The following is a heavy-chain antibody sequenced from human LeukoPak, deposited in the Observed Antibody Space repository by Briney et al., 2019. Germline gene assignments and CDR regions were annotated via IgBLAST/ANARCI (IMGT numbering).Heavy chain of an antibody. D-gene: IGHD4-17*01. CDR3: ARENGDEGYFDL. CDR1: GGSISSGGYY. CDR2: IYYSGST. V-gene: IGHV4-31*03. J-gene: IGHJ2*01. Sequence: PSQTLSLTCTVSGGSISSGGYYWSWTRQHPGKGLEWIGYIYYSGSTYYNPSLKSRVTISVDTSKNQFSLKLSSVTAADTAVYYCARENGDEGYFDLWGRGTLVTVSS.